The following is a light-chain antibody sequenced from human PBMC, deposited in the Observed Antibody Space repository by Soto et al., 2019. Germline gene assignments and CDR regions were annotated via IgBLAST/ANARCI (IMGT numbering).Light chain of an antibody. CDR3: QQYITSPFA. CDR2: GAS. V-gene: IGKV3-20*01. Sequence: EIVLTQSPGTLSLSPGDRATLSCRASQSVNNNYLAWYNQRPGQAPRLLIYGASRRATGIPDRFSGSGSGTDFTLTISRLEPDDFAVYYCQQYITSPFAFGQGTRLEIQ. J-gene: IGKJ2*01. CDR1: QSVNNNY.